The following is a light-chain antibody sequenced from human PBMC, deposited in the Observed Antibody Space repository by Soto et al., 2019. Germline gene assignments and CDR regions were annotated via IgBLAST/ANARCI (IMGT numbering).Light chain of an antibody. CDR3: QQRSNWPPLT. J-gene: IGKJ4*01. Sequence: EIVMTQSPATLSVSPGERATLSCRASQSIRSYLAWYQQKPRQAPRLLISDASNRATGIPARFSGSGSGTDFTLTISSLEPEDFAVYYCQQRSNWPPLTFGGGTKVDIK. V-gene: IGKV3-11*01. CDR2: DAS. CDR1: QSIRSY.